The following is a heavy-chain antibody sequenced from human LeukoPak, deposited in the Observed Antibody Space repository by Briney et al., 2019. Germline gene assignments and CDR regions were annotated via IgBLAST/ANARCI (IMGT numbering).Heavy chain of an antibody. J-gene: IGHJ4*02. CDR2: IYYSGST. CDR3: ARQGVGATSSGFDY. V-gene: IGHV4-39*01. D-gene: IGHD1-26*01. CDR1: GGSFSGYY. Sequence: SETLSLTCAVYGGSFSGYYWGWIRQPPGKGLEWIGSIYYSGSTYYNPSLKSQVTISVDTSKNQFSLKLSSVTAADTAVYYCARQGVGATSSGFDYWGQGALVTVSS.